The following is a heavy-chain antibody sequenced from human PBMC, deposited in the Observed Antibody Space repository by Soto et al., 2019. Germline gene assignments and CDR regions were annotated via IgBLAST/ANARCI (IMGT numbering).Heavy chain of an antibody. Sequence: QVQLVQSGSEVKKPGASVKVSCKASGYTFTDHYMHWVRHAPGQGLEWMGWINPHSGGANYAQRVQHRVTLTRDASINTACMDLTRLTSGDAAVYYCARSSTYYFDSSGYYDYWGQGTLVTVSS. CDR3: ARSSTYYFDSSGYYDY. CDR1: GYTFTDHY. CDR2: INPHSGGA. D-gene: IGHD3-22*01. J-gene: IGHJ4*02. V-gene: IGHV1-2*02.